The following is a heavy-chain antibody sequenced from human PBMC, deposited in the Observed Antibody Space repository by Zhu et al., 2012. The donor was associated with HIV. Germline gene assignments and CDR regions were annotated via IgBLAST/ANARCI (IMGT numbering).Heavy chain of an antibody. CDR3: ARPQSQLLSNAFEI. CDR1: GHSISSGYY. D-gene: IGHD4-23*01. J-gene: IGHJ3*02. V-gene: IGHV4-38-2*01. CDR2: VYHSGAT. Sequence: QVQLQESGPGLVKPSETLSLTCGVSGHSISSGYYWGWIRQPPGKGLEWIGSVYHSGATYYKPSLRSRFTISRDMSKNQLFLNVNSVTAADTAVYFCARPQSQLLSNAFEIWGQGINGHRLL.